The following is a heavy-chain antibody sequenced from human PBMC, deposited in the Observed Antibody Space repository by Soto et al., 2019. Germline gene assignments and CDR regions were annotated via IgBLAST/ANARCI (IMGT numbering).Heavy chain of an antibody. J-gene: IGHJ4*02. CDR1: GASIRSDY. CDR2: IYDSERT. Sequence: QVQLQESGPGLVKPSETLSLTCAVSGASIRSDYWSWIRQIPGRGLEWIGYIYDSERTNYNPSLRSRVTISADTSKNQFSLKVRSVTAADTAVYYCARHWDYWGQGILVTVSS. CDR3: ARHWDY. V-gene: IGHV4-59*08.